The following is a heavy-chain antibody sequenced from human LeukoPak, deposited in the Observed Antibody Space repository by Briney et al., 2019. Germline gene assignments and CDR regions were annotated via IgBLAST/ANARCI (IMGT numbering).Heavy chain of an antibody. CDR3: ARDGLLWFGELGWFDP. Sequence: GGSLRLSCAASGFTFSIYAVHWVRQAPGKGLEWVALISYDGSNKYYADSVKGRFTISRDNSKNTLYLQVNSLRAEDTAVYYCARDGLLWFGELGWFDPWGQGTLVTVSS. J-gene: IGHJ5*02. CDR1: GFTFSIYA. D-gene: IGHD3-10*01. V-gene: IGHV3-30*04. CDR2: ISYDGSNK.